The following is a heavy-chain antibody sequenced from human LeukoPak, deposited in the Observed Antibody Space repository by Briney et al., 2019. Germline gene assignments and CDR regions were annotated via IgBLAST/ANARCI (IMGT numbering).Heavy chain of an antibody. CDR3: ARGGVAHYYDSSGYYYSRDNWFDP. D-gene: IGHD3-22*01. V-gene: IGHV1-2*06. Sequence: GASVKVSCKASGYTFTGYYMHWVRPAPGQGLEWMGRINPNSGGTHYAQKFHDRVTMTRDRSISTANMELTRLRSDDTAVYYCARGGVAHYYDSSGYYYSRDNWFDPWGQGTLVTVSS. CDR1: GYTFTGYY. J-gene: IGHJ5*02. CDR2: INPNSGGT.